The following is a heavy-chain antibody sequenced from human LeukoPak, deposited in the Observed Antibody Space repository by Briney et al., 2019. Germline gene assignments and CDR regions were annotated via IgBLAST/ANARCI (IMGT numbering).Heavy chain of an antibody. CDR1: GFTFSSYS. CDR2: ISSSSSYI. D-gene: IGHD6-19*01. Sequence: GGSLRLSCAASGFTFSSYSMNWVRQAPGKGLEWVSSISSSSSYIYYADSVKGRFTISRDNAKNSLYLQMNSLRAEDTAVYYCARGRGSSGCIDYWGQGTLVTVSS. V-gene: IGHV3-21*01. J-gene: IGHJ4*02. CDR3: ARGRGSSGCIDY.